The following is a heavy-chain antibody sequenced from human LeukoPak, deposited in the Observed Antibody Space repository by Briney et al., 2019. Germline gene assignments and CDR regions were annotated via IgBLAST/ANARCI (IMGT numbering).Heavy chain of an antibody. CDR3: ARVVGEQRWELLGYMDV. CDR2: ISSSGSYI. Sequence: AGGSLRLSCAASGFTFSSYSMNWVRQAPGKGLEWVSSISSSGSYIYYADSVKGRFTISRDNAKNSLYLQMNSLRAEDTAVYYCARVVGEQRWELLGYMDVWGEGTTVTVSS. J-gene: IGHJ6*03. V-gene: IGHV3-21*01. D-gene: IGHD1-26*01. CDR1: GFTFSSYS.